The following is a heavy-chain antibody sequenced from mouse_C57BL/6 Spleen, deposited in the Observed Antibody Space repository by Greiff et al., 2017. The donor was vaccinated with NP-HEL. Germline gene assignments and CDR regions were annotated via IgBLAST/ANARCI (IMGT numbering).Heavy chain of an antibody. Sequence: VQLQQPGAELVRPGSSVKLSCKASGYTFTSYWMHWVQQRPIQGLEWIGNIDPSDSETHYNQQFKDKATLTVDKSSSTAYMQLSSLTSEDSAVYYCAWGNYSWFAYWGQGTLVTVSA. D-gene: IGHD2-1*01. V-gene: IGHV1-52*01. J-gene: IGHJ3*01. CDR3: AWGNYSWFAY. CDR2: IDPSDSET. CDR1: GYTFTSYW.